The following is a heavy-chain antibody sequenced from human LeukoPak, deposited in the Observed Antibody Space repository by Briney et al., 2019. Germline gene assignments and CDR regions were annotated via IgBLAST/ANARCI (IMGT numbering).Heavy chain of an antibody. Sequence: GGSLRLSCAASGFTFSSYAMSWVRQAPGKGLEWVSAISGSGGSTYYADSVKGRFTISRDNSKNTLYLQMNSLRAEDTAVYYCATDLIHYYASGAKTWGQGTLVTVSS. V-gene: IGHV3-23*01. CDR2: ISGSGGST. J-gene: IGHJ5*02. CDR1: GFTFSSYA. D-gene: IGHD3-10*01. CDR3: ATDLIHYYASGAKT.